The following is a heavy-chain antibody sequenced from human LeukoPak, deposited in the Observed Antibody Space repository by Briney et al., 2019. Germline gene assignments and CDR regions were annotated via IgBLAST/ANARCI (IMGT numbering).Heavy chain of an antibody. V-gene: IGHV3-74*01. Sequence: GGSLRLSCAASGFTFSRYWIHWVRQAPWKGLEWVSRFNPDGSTTTYADSVKGRFTISRDNAKNSLYLQMNSLRAEDTAVYYCARDLRMPPLNYVWGSYRYTPIDYWGQGTLVTVSS. J-gene: IGHJ4*02. CDR1: GFTFSRYW. CDR2: FNPDGSTT. D-gene: IGHD3-16*02. CDR3: ARDLRMPPLNYVWGSYRYTPIDY.